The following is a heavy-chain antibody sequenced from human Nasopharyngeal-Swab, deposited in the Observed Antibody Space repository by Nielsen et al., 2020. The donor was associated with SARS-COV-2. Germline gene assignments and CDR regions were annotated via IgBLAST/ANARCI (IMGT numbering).Heavy chain of an antibody. CDR3: ARVGGRTSPMGS. CDR2: IKQDGSEK. V-gene: IGHV3-7*01. J-gene: IGHJ4*02. Sequence: GGSLRRSCVASGFTFRDYWMSWVRQAPAKGLEWVASIKQDGSEKNYVDSVEGRFTISRDNAKNSLFLQMDSLRTEDTAFYYCARVGGRTSPMGSWGQGTLVTVSS. CDR1: GFTFRDYW. D-gene: IGHD3-10*01.